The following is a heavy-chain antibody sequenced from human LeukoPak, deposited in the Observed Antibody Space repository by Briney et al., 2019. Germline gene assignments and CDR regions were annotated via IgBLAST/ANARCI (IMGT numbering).Heavy chain of an antibody. CDR1: GYTFTSYD. D-gene: IGHD3-22*01. J-gene: IGHJ4*02. CDR2: IIPIFGTA. CDR3: ARSEGDYYDSSGYYSSRFDY. V-gene: IGHV1-69*13. Sequence: SVKVSCKASGYTFTSYDISWVRQAPGQGLEWMGGIIPIFGTANYAQKFQGRVTITADESTSTAYMELSSLRSEDTAVYYCARSEGDYYDSSGYYSSRFDYWGQGTLVTVSS.